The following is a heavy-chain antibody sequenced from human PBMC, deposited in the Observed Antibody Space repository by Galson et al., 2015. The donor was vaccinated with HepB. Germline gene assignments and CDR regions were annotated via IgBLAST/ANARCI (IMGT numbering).Heavy chain of an antibody. CDR2: ISAYNGNT. Sequence: SVKVSCKASGYTFTSYGISWVRQAPGQGLEWMGWISAYNGNTNYAQKLQGRVTMTTDTSTSTAYMELRSLRSDDTAVYYCARVVASSSWQDWYFDLWGRGTLVTVSS. CDR1: GYTFTSYG. CDR3: ARVVASSSWQDWYFDL. J-gene: IGHJ2*01. D-gene: IGHD6-13*01. V-gene: IGHV1-18*01.